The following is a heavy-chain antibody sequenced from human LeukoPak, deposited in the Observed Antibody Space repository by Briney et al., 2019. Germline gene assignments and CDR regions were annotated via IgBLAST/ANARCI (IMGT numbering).Heavy chain of an antibody. V-gene: IGHV3-23*01. Sequence: GGSLRLSCAVSGFTFSSYVMSWVRQAPGKGLEWVSAISGSGGSTYYADSVKGRFTISRDSSKDTLYLQMNSLRAEDAAVYYCAKAPVTTCSGAYCYPFDYWGQGTLVTVSS. D-gene: IGHD2-15*01. CDR1: GFTFSSYV. J-gene: IGHJ4*02. CDR3: AKAPVTTCSGAYCYPFDY. CDR2: ISGSGGST.